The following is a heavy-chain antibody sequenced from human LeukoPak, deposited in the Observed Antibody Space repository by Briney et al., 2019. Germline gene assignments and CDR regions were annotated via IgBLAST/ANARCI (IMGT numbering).Heavy chain of an antibody. Sequence: GGSLRLSCATSGFIFSNYAVNWVRQAPGKGLEWVSSVSWNGNHIGYADSVKGRFIISRDSAHNSLYLQMNSLRAEDTAVYYCALSSSWYGGFFDYWGQGTLVTVSS. D-gene: IGHD6-13*01. J-gene: IGHJ4*02. CDR3: ALSSSWYGGFFDY. CDR1: GFIFSNYA. V-gene: IGHV3-21*01. CDR2: VSWNGNHI.